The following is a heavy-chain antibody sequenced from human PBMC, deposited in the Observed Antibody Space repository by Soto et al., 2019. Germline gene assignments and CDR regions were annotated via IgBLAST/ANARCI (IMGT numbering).Heavy chain of an antibody. CDR3: ATGSSGCGVNRNWFEP. CDR2: MNPKSGNT. CDR1: GYTFSSND. J-gene: IGHJ5*02. Sequence: ASVKVACKASGYTFSSNDINWVRQDSGQGFEWMGWMNPKSGNTAFAPKFQDRLIMTKNTSITTAYMELTSLTSDDTAVYHPATGSSGCGVNRNWFEPWG. D-gene: IGHD2-21*01. V-gene: IGHV1-8*01.